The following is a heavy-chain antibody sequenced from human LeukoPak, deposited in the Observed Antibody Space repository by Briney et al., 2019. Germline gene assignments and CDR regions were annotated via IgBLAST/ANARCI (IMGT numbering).Heavy chain of an antibody. CDR2: ISAYNGNT. V-gene: IGHV1-18*01. J-gene: IGHJ6*03. CDR3: ARMRPAYYDFWSGYYRAPYYYYYMDV. D-gene: IGHD3-3*01. Sequence: ASVKVPCKASGYTFTSYGISWVRQAPGQGLEWMGWISAYNGNTNYAQKLQGRVTMTTDTSTSTAYMELRSLRSDDTAVYYCARMRPAYYDFWSGYYRAPYYYYYMDVWGKGTTVTVSS. CDR1: GYTFTSYG.